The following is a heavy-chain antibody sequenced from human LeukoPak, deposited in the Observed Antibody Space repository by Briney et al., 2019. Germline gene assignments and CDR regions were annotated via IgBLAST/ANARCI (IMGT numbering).Heavy chain of an antibody. D-gene: IGHD3-3*01. CDR1: GGSTSSSNYY. Sequence: SETLSLTCTVSGGSTSSSNYYWGWIRQPPGKGLEWIGGIHYSGNIYYNPSLKSRVTISVDTSKNQFSLKLSSVTAADTAVYYCARLGAGPTYYDFWSGYSSFYFDYWGQGTLVTVSS. V-gene: IGHV4-39*01. CDR3: ARLGAGPTYYDFWSGYSSFYFDY. CDR2: IHYSGNI. J-gene: IGHJ4*02.